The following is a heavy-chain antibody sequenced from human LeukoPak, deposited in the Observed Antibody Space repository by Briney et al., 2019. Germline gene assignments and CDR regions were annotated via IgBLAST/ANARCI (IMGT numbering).Heavy chain of an antibody. V-gene: IGHV1-18*04. CDR3: ARGGPIIVVVPAAPTNNWFDP. J-gene: IGHJ5*02. CDR1: GYTFTSYG. CDR2: ISAYNGNT. D-gene: IGHD2-2*01. Sequence: ASVKVSCKASGYTFTSYGISWVRQAPGQGLERMGWISAYNGNTNYAQKLQGRVTMTTDTSTSTAYMELRSLRSDDTAVYYCARGGPIIVVVPAAPTNNWFDPWGQGTLVTVSS.